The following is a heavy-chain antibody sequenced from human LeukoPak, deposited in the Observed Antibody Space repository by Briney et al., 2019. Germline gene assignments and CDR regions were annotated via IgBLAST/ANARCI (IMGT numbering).Heavy chain of an antibody. CDR1: GYSFTSYW. V-gene: IGHV5-51*01. CDR2: IYPGDSDT. CDR3: ARLSSGTGTKGWFDP. Sequence: GESLKISCKGSGYSFTSYWIGWVRQMPGKGLEWVGIIYPGDSDTRYSPSFQGQVTISADKSITTAYLQWSSLKASDTAMYYCARLSSGTGTKGWFDPWGQGTLVTVSS. J-gene: IGHJ5*02. D-gene: IGHD1-7*01.